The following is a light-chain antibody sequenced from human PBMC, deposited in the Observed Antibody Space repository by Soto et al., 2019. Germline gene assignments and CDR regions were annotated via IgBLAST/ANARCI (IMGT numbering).Light chain of an antibody. CDR1: NIRSKS. CDR3: QVWDSSSDHFD. V-gene: IGLV3-21*02. CDR2: DDR. Sequence: SYELTQPPSVSVAPGQTARITCGGHNIRSKSVHWYQQKPGQAPVLVVYDDRDRPSGIPERFSGSNSGNTATLTISRVEAGDEAEYYCQVWDSSSDHFDFGTGTKVTVL. J-gene: IGLJ1*01.